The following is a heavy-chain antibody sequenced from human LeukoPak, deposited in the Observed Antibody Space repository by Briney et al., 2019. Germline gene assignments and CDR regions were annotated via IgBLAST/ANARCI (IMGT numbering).Heavy chain of an antibody. J-gene: IGHJ6*03. CDR1: GYTFTSYG. V-gene: IGHV1-18*01. Sequence: ASVKVSCKASGYTFTSYGISWVRQAPGQGLEWMGWISAYNGNTNYAQKLQGRVTMTTDTSTSTAYMELRSLRSDDTAVYYCARVYNTYYDFWSGHIYYMDVWGKGPRSPSP. D-gene: IGHD3-3*01. CDR3: ARVYNTYYDFWSGHIYYMDV. CDR2: ISAYNGNT.